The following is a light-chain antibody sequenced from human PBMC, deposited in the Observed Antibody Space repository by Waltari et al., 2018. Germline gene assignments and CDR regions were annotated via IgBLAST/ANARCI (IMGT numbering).Light chain of an antibody. Sequence: EIMLTQYPGTLSLSTGERATLSCRASQSVSRTLAWYQQKPGQAPRLLIYDASTRATGIPDRFSGSGSGTDFSLTISRLEPEDVAVYYCQKYGTLPATFGQGTKVEIK. V-gene: IGKV3-20*01. CDR2: DAS. CDR1: QSVSRT. J-gene: IGKJ1*01. CDR3: QKYGTLPAT.